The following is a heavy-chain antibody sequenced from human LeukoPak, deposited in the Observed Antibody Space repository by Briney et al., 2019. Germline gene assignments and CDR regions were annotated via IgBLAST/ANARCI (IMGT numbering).Heavy chain of an antibody. CDR2: ISSSSSYI. D-gene: IGHD3-9*01. CDR3: ARAPRYYDILTGYSMQDAFDI. J-gene: IGHJ3*02. Sequence: GGSLRLPCAASGFTFSSYSMNWVRQAPGKGLEWVSSISSSSSYIYYAGSVKGRFTISRDNAKNSLYLQMNSLRAEDTAVYYCARAPRYYDILTGYSMQDAFDIWGQGTMVTVSS. V-gene: IGHV3-21*01. CDR1: GFTFSSYS.